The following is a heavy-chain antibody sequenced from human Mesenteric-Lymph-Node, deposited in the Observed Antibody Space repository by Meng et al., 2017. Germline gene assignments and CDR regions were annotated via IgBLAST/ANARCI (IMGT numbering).Heavy chain of an antibody. D-gene: IGHD5-24*01. Sequence: GESLKISCAASGFTFSNYAMTWVRQAPGKGLNWVSAISASGGSTYYADSVKGRFTISRDNSKNTLYLQMNNLGAEDTALYYCAKGNGYNAYDFWGQGTMVTVSS. V-gene: IGHV3-23*01. J-gene: IGHJ3*01. CDR2: ISASGGST. CDR3: AKGNGYNAYDF. CDR1: GFTFSNYA.